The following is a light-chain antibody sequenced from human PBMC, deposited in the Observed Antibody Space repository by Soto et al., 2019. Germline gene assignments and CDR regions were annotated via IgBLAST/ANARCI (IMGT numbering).Light chain of an antibody. J-gene: IGLJ1*01. CDR1: SSRSGSNY. CDR3: AKWDDSLRVYV. Sequence: QLVLPQPPSASGTPGQRVTISCSTSSSRSGSNYVYWYQQLPGTAPKLLIYRNDQRPSGVPDRFSGSKSGTSASLAISGLRSEDEADYYCAKWDDSLRVYVFGTGTQLTVL. CDR2: RND. V-gene: IGLV1-47*01.